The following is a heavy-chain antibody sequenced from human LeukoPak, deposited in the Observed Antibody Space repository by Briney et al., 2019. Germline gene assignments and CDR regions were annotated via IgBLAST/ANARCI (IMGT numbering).Heavy chain of an antibody. CDR1: GGTFCSYA. CDR2: ISAYNGDT. CDR3: ATSDILTGYYRAFS. Sequence: ASVKVSCKASGGTFCSYAISWVRQAPGQGLEWVGCISAYNGDTNYAQKLQGRVTMTTDTSTSTAYMELRSLRSDDTAVYYCATSDILTGYYRAFSWGQGTLVTVSS. J-gene: IGHJ5*02. V-gene: IGHV1-18*01. D-gene: IGHD3-9*01.